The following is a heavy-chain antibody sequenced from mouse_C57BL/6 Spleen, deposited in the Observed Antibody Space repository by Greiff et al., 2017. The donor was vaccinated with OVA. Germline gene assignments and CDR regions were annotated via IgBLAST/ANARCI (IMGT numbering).Heavy chain of an antibody. Sequence: EVQLQQSGAELVRPGASVKLSCTASGFNIKDYYMHWVKQRPVQGLEWIGRIDPGDGDTEYAPKFQGKATMTADTSSNTAYMQLSSLTSEDTAVYYCTTDGYYYFDYWGQGTTLTVSS. CDR2: IDPGDGDT. V-gene: IGHV14-1*01. CDR3: TTDGYYYFDY. D-gene: IGHD2-3*01. J-gene: IGHJ2*01. CDR1: GFNIKDYY.